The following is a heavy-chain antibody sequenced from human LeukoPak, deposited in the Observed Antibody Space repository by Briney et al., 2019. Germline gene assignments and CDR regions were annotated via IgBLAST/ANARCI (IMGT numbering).Heavy chain of an antibody. V-gene: IGHV3-21*01. J-gene: IGHJ6*03. CDR3: ARWEQLNYYYYYMDV. CDR1: GFTFSSYS. CDR2: ISSSSSYI. Sequence: GGPLRLSCAASGFTFSSYSMDWVRQAPGKGLEWVSSISSSSSYIYYADSVKGRFTISRDNAKNSLYLQMNSLRAEDTAVYYCARWEQLNYYYYYMDVWGKGTTVTVSS. D-gene: IGHD5-18*01.